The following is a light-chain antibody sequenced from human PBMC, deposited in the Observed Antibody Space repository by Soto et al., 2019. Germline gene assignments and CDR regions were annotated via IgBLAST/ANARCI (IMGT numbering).Light chain of an antibody. CDR1: QSLVYSDGIAY. CDR2: RAS. V-gene: IGKV2-30*01. J-gene: IGKJ1*01. Sequence: DVVMTQSPLSLPVTLGQPASISCRSSQSLVYSDGIAYLNWFHQRPGQSPRRLIYRASNRDSGVPDRVSGSGSGTDLTLKIRRVESEDVGVYYCMQGTHWPPTFGPGTKVEIK. CDR3: MQGTHWPPT.